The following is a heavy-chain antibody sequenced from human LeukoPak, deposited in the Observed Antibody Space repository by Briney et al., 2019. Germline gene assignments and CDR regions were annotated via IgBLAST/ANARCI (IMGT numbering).Heavy chain of an antibody. J-gene: IGHJ4*02. V-gene: IGHV3-48*01. Sequence: GGSLRLSCAASGFTFSSYSMNWVRQAPGKGLEWVSSISSSSSTIYYADSVKGRFTISRDNAKNSLYLQMNSLRAEDTAVYYCARVVYEFITIEDYWGQGTLVTVSS. CDR2: ISSSSSTI. CDR1: GFTFSSYS. D-gene: IGHD3-10*01. CDR3: ARVVYEFITIEDY.